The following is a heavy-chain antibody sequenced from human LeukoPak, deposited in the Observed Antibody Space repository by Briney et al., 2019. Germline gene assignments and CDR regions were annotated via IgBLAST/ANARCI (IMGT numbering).Heavy chain of an antibody. J-gene: IGHJ6*03. V-gene: IGHV3-7*01. CDR3: ARARPRQKYYDILTGYYTYYYYYYMDV. CDR2: IKQDGSEK. Sequence: GGSLRLSCAASGFTFSSYWMSWVRQAPGKGLEWVANIKQDGSEKYHVDSVKGRFTISRDNAKNSLYLQMNSLRAEDTAVYYCARARPRQKYYDILTGYYTYYYYYYMDVWGKGTTVTVSS. CDR1: GFTFSSYW. D-gene: IGHD3-9*01.